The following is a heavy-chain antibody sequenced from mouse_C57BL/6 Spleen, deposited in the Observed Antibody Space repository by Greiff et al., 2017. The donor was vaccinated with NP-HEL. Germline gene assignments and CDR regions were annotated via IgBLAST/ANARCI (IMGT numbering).Heavy chain of an antibody. J-gene: IGHJ2*01. CDR2: ISSGSSTI. CDR3: AKGAGTVYYFDY. CDR1: GFTFSDYG. V-gene: IGHV5-17*01. D-gene: IGHD4-1*01. Sequence: EVQGVESGGGLVKPGGSLKLSCAASGFTFSDYGMHWVRQAPEKGLEWVAYISSGSSTIYYADTVKGRFTISRDNAKNTLFLQMTSLRSEYTAMYYCAKGAGTVYYFDYWGQGTTLTVSS.